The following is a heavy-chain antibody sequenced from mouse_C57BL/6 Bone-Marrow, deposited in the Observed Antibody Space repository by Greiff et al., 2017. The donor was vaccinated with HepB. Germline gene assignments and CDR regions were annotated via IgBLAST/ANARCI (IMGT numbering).Heavy chain of an antibody. CDR2: ISDGGSYT. J-gene: IGHJ4*01. Sequence: EVQVVDSGGGLVKPGGSLKLSCAASGFTFSSYAMSWVRQTPEKRLEWVATISDGGSYTYYPDNVKGRFTISRDNAKNNLYLQMSHLKSEDTAMYYCARDTYDGYYGSAMDYWGQGTSVTVSS. CDR3: ARDTYDGYYGSAMDY. D-gene: IGHD2-3*01. V-gene: IGHV5-4*01. CDR1: GFTFSSYA.